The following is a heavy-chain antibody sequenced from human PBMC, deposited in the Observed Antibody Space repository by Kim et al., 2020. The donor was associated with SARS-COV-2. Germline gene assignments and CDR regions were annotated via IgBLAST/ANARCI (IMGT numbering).Heavy chain of an antibody. CDR1: GGSISSSNW. D-gene: IGHD6-13*01. CDR2: IYHSGST. V-gene: IGHV4-4*02. J-gene: IGHJ4*02. Sequence: GSLSLTCAVSGGSISSSNWWSWVRQPPGKGLEWIGEIYHSGSTNYNPSLKSRVTISVDKSKNQFSLKLSSVTAADTAVYYCASVGAAAGSLNDYWGQGTLVTVSS. CDR3: ASVGAAAGSLNDY.